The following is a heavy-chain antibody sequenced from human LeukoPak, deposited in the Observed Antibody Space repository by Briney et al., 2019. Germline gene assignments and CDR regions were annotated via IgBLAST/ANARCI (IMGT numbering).Heavy chain of an antibody. Sequence: GGSLRLSCAASGFTFSSYSMNWVRQAPGKGLEWVAVVSSDGSHTFYGDSVKGRFTISRDNSKNTLYLQMNSLRSEDTAVYFCARGQLRYFDWLSSNYYYGMDVWGQGTTVTVSS. V-gene: IGHV3-30*03. D-gene: IGHD3-9*01. CDR1: GFTFSSYS. CDR2: VSSDGSHT. CDR3: ARGQLRYFDWLSSNYYYGMDV. J-gene: IGHJ6*02.